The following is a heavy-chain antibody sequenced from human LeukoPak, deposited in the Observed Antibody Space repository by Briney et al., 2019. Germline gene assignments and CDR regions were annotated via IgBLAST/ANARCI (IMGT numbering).Heavy chain of an antibody. J-gene: IGHJ5*02. CDR3: ARGENIVVVPAAANWFDP. CDR1: GYTFTGYY. V-gene: IGHV1-2*02. Sequence: ASVKVSCKASGYTFTGYYMHWVRQAPGQGLEWMGWNNPNSGGTNYAQKFQGRVTMTRDTSISTAYMELSRLRSDDTAVYYCARGENIVVVPAAANWFDPWGQGTLVTVSS. CDR2: NNPNSGGT. D-gene: IGHD2-2*01.